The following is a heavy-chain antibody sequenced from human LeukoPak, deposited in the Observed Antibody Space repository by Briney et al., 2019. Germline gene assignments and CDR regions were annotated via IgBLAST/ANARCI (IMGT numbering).Heavy chain of an antibody. Sequence: PGGSLRLSCAASGFTFSSYAMHWVRQAPGKGLEWVAVISYDGSNKYYADSVKGRFTISRDNSKNTLYLQMNSLRAEDTAVYYCARDPHGDYVYYFDYWGQGTLVTVSS. J-gene: IGHJ4*02. V-gene: IGHV3-30-3*01. D-gene: IGHD4-17*01. CDR2: ISYDGSNK. CDR1: GFTFSSYA. CDR3: ARDPHGDYVYYFDY.